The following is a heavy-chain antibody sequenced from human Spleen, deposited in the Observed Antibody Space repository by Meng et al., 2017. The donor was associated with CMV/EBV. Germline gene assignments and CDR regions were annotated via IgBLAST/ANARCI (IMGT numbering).Heavy chain of an antibody. J-gene: IGHJ2*01. CDR1: GFTLSDYY. Sequence: GGSLRLSCAASGFTLSDYYMSWIRQAPGKGLEWVSYISSSGTIIYYADSVKGRFTTSRDTAKNSLYLQMDSLRDEDTAVYYCARPPHDYGDFWYFDLWGRGTLVTVSS. CDR2: ISSSGTII. D-gene: IGHD4-17*01. V-gene: IGHV3-11*04. CDR3: ARPPHDYGDFWYFDL.